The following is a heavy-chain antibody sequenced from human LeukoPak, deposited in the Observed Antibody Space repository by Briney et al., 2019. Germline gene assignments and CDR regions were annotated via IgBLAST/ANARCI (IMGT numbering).Heavy chain of an antibody. CDR2: IYYSGST. CDR1: GGSISSYY. CDR3: AREGRYRYGYNEYHSYMDI. J-gene: IGHJ6*03. Sequence: SETLSFNSTVSGGSISSYYWVWIRQPPGQGLEWIGYIYYSGSTNYNPSLKSRVTISVDTSKSRFSLKLSSVTAAETAVYYCAREGRYRYGYNEYHSYMDIWGKGTTVTVSS. D-gene: IGHD5-24*01. V-gene: IGHV4-59*01.